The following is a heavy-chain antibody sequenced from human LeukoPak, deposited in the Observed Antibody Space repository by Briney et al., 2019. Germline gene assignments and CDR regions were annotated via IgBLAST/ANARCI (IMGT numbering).Heavy chain of an antibody. CDR2: IKQDGSEK. Sequence: PGGSLRLSCAASGLTFSSYWMSWVRQAPGKGLEWVANIKQDGSEKYYVDSVKGRFTISRDNAKNSLYLQMNSLRAEDTAVYYCARDWDNYDFWSGYSFDYWGQGTLVTVSS. CDR1: GLTFSSYW. J-gene: IGHJ4*02. V-gene: IGHV3-7*01. D-gene: IGHD3-3*01. CDR3: ARDWDNYDFWSGYSFDY.